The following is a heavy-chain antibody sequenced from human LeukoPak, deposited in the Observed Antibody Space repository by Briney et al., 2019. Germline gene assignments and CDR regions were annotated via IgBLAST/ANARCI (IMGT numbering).Heavy chain of an antibody. CDR1: GGSISTYY. D-gene: IGHD6-19*01. Sequence: SETLSLTCTVSGGSISTYYWSWIRQPPGKGLEWIGYIYYSGSTNYNPSLKSRVTISLDTPKNHFSLKLSSVTTADTAVYYCARDIKSSTGCYIDYWGQGTLVTVSS. CDR3: ARDIKSSTGCYIDY. J-gene: IGHJ4*02. CDR2: IYYSGST. V-gene: IGHV4-59*01.